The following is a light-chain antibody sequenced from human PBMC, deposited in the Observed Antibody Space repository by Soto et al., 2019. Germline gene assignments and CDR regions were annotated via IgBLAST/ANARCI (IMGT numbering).Light chain of an antibody. Sequence: IPFTKAPAFVCTSLPEIVTITCRASQDMNTYIAWYQHTPGKAPKLLIYGASTLQSGVPARFSGSGSGTEFTLTISSLQPDDFATYDCQKYGTFRQGTKVEIK. CDR3: QKYGT. V-gene: IGKV1-9*01. CDR2: GAS. CDR1: QDMNTY. J-gene: IGKJ1*01.